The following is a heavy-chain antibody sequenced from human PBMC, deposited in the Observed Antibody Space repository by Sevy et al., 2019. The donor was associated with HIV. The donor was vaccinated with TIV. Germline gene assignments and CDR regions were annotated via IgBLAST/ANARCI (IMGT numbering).Heavy chain of an antibody. CDR3: ARELSDYGMDV. Sequence: SETLSLTCNVSGGSIKGGRYYWSWIRQPAGKGRGGIGGIYNRGTTNYNPSLKSRITMSLDTSKNQFSLKLSSVTATDTAVYYCARELSDYGMDVWGQGTTVTVSS. V-gene: IGHV4-61*02. CDR2: IYNRGTT. J-gene: IGHJ6*02. CDR1: GGSIKGGRYY.